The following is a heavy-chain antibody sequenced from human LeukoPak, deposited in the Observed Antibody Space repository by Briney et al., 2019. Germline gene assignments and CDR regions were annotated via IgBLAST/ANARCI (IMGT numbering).Heavy chain of an antibody. D-gene: IGHD3-22*01. V-gene: IGHV3-48*03. CDR2: ISSSGSTI. CDR1: GFTFSSYE. J-gene: IGHJ5*02. CDR3: ARVRSHNYYDTWLDP. Sequence: GGSLRLSCAASGFTFSSYEMNWVRQAPGKGLEWVSYISSSGSTIYYADSVKGRFTISRDNAKNSLYLQMNSLRAEDTAVCYCARVRSHNYYDTWLDPWGQGTLVTVSS.